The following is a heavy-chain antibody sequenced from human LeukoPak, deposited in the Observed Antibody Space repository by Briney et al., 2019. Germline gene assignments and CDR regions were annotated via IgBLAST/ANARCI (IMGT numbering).Heavy chain of an antibody. Sequence: SETLSLTCAVYGGSFSGYYWSWIRQPPGKGLEWIGEINHSGSTNYNPSLKSRVTISVDTPKNQFSLKLSSVTAADTAVYSCARGKNRITIFGVVIIEPYFDYWGQGTLVTVSS. CDR1: GGSFSGYY. D-gene: IGHD3-3*01. J-gene: IGHJ4*02. CDR2: INHSGST. CDR3: ARGKNRITIFGVVIIEPYFDY. V-gene: IGHV4-34*01.